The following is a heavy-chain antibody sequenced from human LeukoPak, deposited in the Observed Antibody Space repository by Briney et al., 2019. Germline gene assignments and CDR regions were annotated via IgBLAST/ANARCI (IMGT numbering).Heavy chain of an antibody. D-gene: IGHD3-3*01. CDR2: IYNNGNT. Sequence: SETLSLTCTVSGGSINNYYWSWIRQPPGKGLEWIGYIYNNGNTNYKPSLRSRVTMSVDTSKNQFSLKIRSVTAADTAIYFCARDALYYDFWGGSSGFDPWGQGALVTVSS. V-gene: IGHV4-59*01. CDR3: ARDALYYDFWGGSSGFDP. J-gene: IGHJ5*02. CDR1: GGSINNYY.